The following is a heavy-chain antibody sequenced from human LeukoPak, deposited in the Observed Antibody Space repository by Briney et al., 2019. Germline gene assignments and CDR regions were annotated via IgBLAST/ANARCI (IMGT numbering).Heavy chain of an antibody. J-gene: IGHJ4*02. CDR2: IKLDGSAT. D-gene: IGHD3-10*01. CDR3: ARDLLLYLGEVTMAFDY. Sequence: HPGGSLRLSCAASGFPFSSYWMTWVRQAPGKGLEWVANIKLDGSATYYVDSVKGRFTISRDNAQNSLSLQMNSLRAEDTAVYYCARDLLLYLGEVTMAFDYWGLGTLVTVSS. CDR1: GFPFSSYW. V-gene: IGHV3-7*01.